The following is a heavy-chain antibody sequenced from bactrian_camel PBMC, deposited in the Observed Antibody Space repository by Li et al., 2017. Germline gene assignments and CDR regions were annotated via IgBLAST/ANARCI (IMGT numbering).Heavy chain of an antibody. CDR1: AYANKA. Sequence: HVQLVESGGGSVQAGGSLRLSCHATAYANKAMGWFRQAPGKEREGVAAIDTEGDIRYKESVKGRFTISKDNAKNMLYLQMNSLKPEDTGVYYCAADLTDAGHWRRFSDFRVRGQGTQVTVS. CDR3: AADLTDAGHWRRFSDFRV. CDR2: IDTEGDI. D-gene: IGHD1*01. V-gene: IGHV3S53*01. J-gene: IGHJ6*01.